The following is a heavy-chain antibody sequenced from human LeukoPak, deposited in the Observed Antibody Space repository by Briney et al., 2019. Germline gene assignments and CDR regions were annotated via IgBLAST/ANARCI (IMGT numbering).Heavy chain of an antibody. CDR2: ISYDGSNK. J-gene: IGHJ4*02. CDR3: AKIPSLDYHDY. D-gene: IGHD2-21*01. V-gene: IGHV3-30*18. Sequence: PGGSLRLSCTASGFTFSHYWMDWVRQAPGKGLEWVAVISYDGSNKYYADSVKGRFTISRDNSKNTLYLQMNSLRAEDTAVYYCAKIPSLDYHDYWGQGTLVTVSS. CDR1: GFTFSHYW.